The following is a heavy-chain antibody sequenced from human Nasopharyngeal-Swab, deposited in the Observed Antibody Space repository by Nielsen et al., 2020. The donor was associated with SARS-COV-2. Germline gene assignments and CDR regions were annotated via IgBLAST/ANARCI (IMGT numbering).Heavy chain of an antibody. CDR1: GFTFSSYG. V-gene: IGHV3-33*01. CDR2: IWYDGSNK. Sequence: GGSLRLSCAASGFTFSSYGMHWVRQAPGKGLEWVAVIWYDGSNKYYADSVKGRFTISRDSSKNTLYLQMNSLRAEDTAVYYCARERDYGDYAVFDYWGQGTLVTVSS. J-gene: IGHJ4*02. D-gene: IGHD4-17*01. CDR3: ARERDYGDYAVFDY.